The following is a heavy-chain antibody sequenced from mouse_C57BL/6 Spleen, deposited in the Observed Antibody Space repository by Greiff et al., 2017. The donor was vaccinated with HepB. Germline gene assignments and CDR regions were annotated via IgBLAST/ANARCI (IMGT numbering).Heavy chain of an antibody. V-gene: IGHV1-69*01. J-gene: IGHJ3*01. Sequence: QVHVKQPGAELVMPGASVKLSCKASGYTFTSYWMHWVKQRPGQGLEWIGEIDPSDSYTNYNQKFKGKSTLTVDKSSSTAYMQLSSLTSEDSAVYYCARAGLLAWFAYWGQGTLVTVSA. CDR2: IDPSDSYT. CDR3: ARAGLLAWFAY. D-gene: IGHD2-3*01. CDR1: GYTFTSYW.